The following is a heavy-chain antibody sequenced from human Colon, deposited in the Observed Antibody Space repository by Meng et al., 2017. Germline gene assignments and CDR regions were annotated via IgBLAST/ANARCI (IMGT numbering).Heavy chain of an antibody. J-gene: IGHJ5*01. V-gene: IGHV2-5*02. Sequence: QITLKEFGPTLVKPTQTLTLTCSVSGFSLNTDGVAVGWNRQPPGKAPEWLALIYWDDDARYSPSLKNRLSITQDAAKNQVVLTMTNMESVDTATYFCAHGVVASATLGAWFDSWGQGTLVTVSS. CDR1: GFSLNTDGVA. D-gene: IGHD2-15*01. CDR3: AHGVVASATLGAWFDS. CDR2: IYWDDDA.